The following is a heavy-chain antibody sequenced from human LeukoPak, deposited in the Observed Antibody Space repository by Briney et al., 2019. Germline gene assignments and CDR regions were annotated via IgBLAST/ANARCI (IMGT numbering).Heavy chain of an antibody. V-gene: IGHV1-69*06. J-gene: IGHJ5*02. D-gene: IGHD3-16*02. CDR3: ARAGYIRLSSWFDP. CDR1: GGTFSSYA. CDR2: IIPIFGTA. Sequence: SVKVSCKASGGTFSSYAISWVRQAPGQGLEWMGGIIPIFGTANYAQKFQGRVTITADKSTSTAYMELSSLRSEDTAVYYCARAGYIRLSSWFDPWGQGTLVTVSS.